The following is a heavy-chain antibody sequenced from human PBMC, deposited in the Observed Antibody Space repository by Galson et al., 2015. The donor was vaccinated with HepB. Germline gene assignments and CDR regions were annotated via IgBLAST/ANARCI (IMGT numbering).Heavy chain of an antibody. J-gene: IGHJ4*02. CDR3: ARIGYRYGLYYFDY. CDR1: GYTFTSYG. CDR2: ISGNNTNT. V-gene: IGHV1-18*01. D-gene: IGHD6-13*01. Sequence: SVKVSCKATGYTFTSYGISWVRKAPGQGPEWMGWISGNNTNTNYARKVQDRVTMTTDTSTSTAYMEKRSLRSDDTAIYFCARIGYRYGLYYFDYWGQGALVTVSS.